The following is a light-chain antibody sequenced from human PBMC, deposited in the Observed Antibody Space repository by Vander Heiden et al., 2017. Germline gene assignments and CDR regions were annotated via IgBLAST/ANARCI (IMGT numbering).Light chain of an antibody. V-gene: IGLV3-25*03. CDR1: ALAKQY. CDR3: QSTDSSATVL. J-gene: IGLJ2*01. Sequence: DELTQPPSVSASPAQTAKITCSGDALAKQYTYWYQQKPGQAPVVVIYKDTERPSTIPERFSGSSSGTTATLTISGVQAEDGADYYCQSTDSSATVLFGGGTKL. CDR2: KDT.